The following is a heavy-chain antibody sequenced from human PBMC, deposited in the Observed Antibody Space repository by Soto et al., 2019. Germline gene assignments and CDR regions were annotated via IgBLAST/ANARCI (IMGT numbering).Heavy chain of an antibody. V-gene: IGHV4-59*01. J-gene: IGHJ5*02. CDR1: GGSISSYY. CDR3: ARELYPRGWFDP. Sequence: QVQLQESGPGLVKPSETLSLTCTVSGGSISSYYWSWIRQPPGKGLEWIGYIYYSGSTNYNPSLKSRVTIEVDTSKNQFSLRLSSVTAADTAVYYCARELYPRGWFDPWGQGTLVTVSS. CDR2: IYYSGST.